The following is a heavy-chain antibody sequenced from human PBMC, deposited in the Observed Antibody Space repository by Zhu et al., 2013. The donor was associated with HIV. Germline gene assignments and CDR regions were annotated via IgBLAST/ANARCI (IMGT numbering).Heavy chain of an antibody. CDR1: GGSISSGYYC. J-gene: IGHJ6*02. CDR3: ARLKYYYGSSGYPYGVDV. V-gene: IGHV4-30-4*01. CDR2: IYYNENT. D-gene: IGHD3-22*01. Sequence: QVQLQESGPGLVKPSQTLSLTCTVSGGSISSGYYCWSWIRQPPGKGLEWIGYIYYNENTSYNPSLKSRSTISGDTSKNQFSLQLTSVTAADTAVYYCARLKYYYGSSGYPYGVDVWGQGTRSPSP.